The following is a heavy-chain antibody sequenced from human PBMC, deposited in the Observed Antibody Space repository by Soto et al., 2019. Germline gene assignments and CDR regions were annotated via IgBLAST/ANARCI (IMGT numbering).Heavy chain of an antibody. V-gene: IGHV3-21*06. J-gene: IGHJ4*02. D-gene: IGHD1-26*01. CDR2: ISSSSNYI. CDR3: ARDQGTVAPSYFDS. CDR1: GFTFSTYS. Sequence: EVFLVESGGGLVKPGGSLRLSCAASGFTFSTYSMNCVRQAPGRGLEWVSSISSSSNYIYYGDAVKGRCTISRDNAKNLVYLHMSSLRAEDTALYYCARDQGTVAPSYFDSWGRGILVTVSS.